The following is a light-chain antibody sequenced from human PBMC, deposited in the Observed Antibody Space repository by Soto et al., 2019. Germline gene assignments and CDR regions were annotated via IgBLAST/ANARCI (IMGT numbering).Light chain of an antibody. CDR1: SSDVGGYNY. CDR2: AVS. V-gene: IGLV2-8*01. CDR3: SSYVVSNTYG. Sequence: QSVLTQPPSASGSPGQSVTISCPGTSSDVGGYNYVSWYQQHPGKAPKLMIYAVSKRPSGVPDRFSGSKSGNPASLPVSGLQAEDEADYYCSSYVVSNTYGFGTGTKFTVL. J-gene: IGLJ1*01.